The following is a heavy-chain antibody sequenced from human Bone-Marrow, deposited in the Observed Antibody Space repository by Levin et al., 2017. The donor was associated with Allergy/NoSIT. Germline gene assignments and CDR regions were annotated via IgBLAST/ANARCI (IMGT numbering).Heavy chain of an antibody. CDR1: GYSFTSYW. J-gene: IGHJ3*02. V-gene: IGHV5-51*01. Sequence: GASVKVSCKGSGYSFTSYWIGWVRQMPGKGLEWMGIIYPGDSDTRYSPSFQGQVTISADKSISTAYLQWSSLKASDTAMYYCARGNDSSGYFLAGAFDIWGQGTMVTVSS. D-gene: IGHD3-22*01. CDR3: ARGNDSSGYFLAGAFDI. CDR2: IYPGDSDT.